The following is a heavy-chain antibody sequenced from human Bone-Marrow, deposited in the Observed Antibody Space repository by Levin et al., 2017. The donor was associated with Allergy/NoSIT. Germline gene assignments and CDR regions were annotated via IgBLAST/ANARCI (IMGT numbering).Heavy chain of an antibody. D-gene: IGHD2-2*01. CDR1: GGSFSGYY. Sequence: SETLSLTCAVYGGSFSGYYWSWIRQPPGKGLEWIGEINHSGSTNYNPSLKSRVTISVDTSKNQFSLKLSSVTAADTAVYYCARRGVGYCSSTSCSPLNWFDPWGQGTLVTVSS. V-gene: IGHV4-34*01. CDR2: INHSGST. J-gene: IGHJ5*02. CDR3: ARRGVGYCSSTSCSPLNWFDP.